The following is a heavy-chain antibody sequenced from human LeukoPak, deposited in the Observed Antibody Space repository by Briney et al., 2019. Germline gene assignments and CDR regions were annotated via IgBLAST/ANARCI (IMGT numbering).Heavy chain of an antibody. CDR3: ARGGGGATIYYFDY. V-gene: IGHV1-2*04. D-gene: IGHD1-26*01. Sequence: ASVKVSCKASGYTFTGYYMHWVRQAPGQGLEWMGWINPNSGGTNYAQKFQGWVTMTRDTSISTAYMELSRLRSDDTAVYYSARGGGGATIYYFDYWGQGTLVTVSS. CDR1: GYTFTGYY. J-gene: IGHJ4*02. CDR2: INPNSGGT.